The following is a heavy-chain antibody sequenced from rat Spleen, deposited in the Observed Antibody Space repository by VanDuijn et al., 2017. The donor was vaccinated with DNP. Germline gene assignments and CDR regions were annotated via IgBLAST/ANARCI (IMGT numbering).Heavy chain of an antibody. Sequence: QVQLQQSGAELAKPGSSVKISCKASGYTFTSYFICWIKQTPGQGLEYIGYINTGSGATNYNEKFKGKATLTADKSSSTAFMHLSSLTPDDSAVYYCARRRLPYWYFDFWGPGTMVTVSS. CDR2: INTGSGAT. V-gene: IGHV1-43*01. J-gene: IGHJ1*01. CDR3: ARRRLPYWYFDF. CDR1: GYTFTSYF. D-gene: IGHD1-4*01.